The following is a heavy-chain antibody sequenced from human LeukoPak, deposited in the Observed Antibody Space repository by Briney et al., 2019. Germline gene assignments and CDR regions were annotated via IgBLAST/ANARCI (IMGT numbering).Heavy chain of an antibody. Sequence: PSETLSLTCTVSGGSISSSSYYWGWIRQPPGKGLEWIGSIYYSGSTYYNPSLKSRVTISVDTSKNQFSLKLSSVTAADTAVYYCASGYSGSLFAFDIWGQGTMVTVSS. CDR3: ASGYSGSLFAFDI. D-gene: IGHD5-12*01. CDR2: IYYSGST. V-gene: IGHV4-39*01. J-gene: IGHJ3*02. CDR1: GGSISSSSYY.